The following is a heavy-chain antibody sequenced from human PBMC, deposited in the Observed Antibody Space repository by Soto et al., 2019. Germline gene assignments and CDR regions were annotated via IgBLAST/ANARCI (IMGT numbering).Heavy chain of an antibody. D-gene: IGHD3-10*01. CDR2: FDPEDGET. CDR3: ATSGKGVIIFDY. J-gene: IGHJ4*02. Sequence: ASVKVSCKVSGYTLTELFMHWLRQAPGKGLEWMGGFDPEDGETIYAQKFQGRVTMTEDTSTDTAYMELSSLRSEDTAVYYCATSGKGVIIFDYWGQGTLVTVSS. CDR1: GYTLTELF. V-gene: IGHV1-24*01.